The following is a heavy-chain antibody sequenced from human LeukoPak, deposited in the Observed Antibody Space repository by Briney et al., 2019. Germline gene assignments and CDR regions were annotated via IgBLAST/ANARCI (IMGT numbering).Heavy chain of an antibody. Sequence: PSETLSLTCAVYGGSFSGYYWSWIRQPPGKGLEWIGEINHSGSTNYNPSLKSRVTISVDTSKNQFSLKLSSVTAADTAVYYCATGIAAAGAPQTINWFDPWGQGTLVTVSS. CDR3: ATGIAAAGAPQTINWFDP. V-gene: IGHV4-34*01. J-gene: IGHJ5*02. CDR2: INHSGST. CDR1: GGSFSGYY. D-gene: IGHD6-13*01.